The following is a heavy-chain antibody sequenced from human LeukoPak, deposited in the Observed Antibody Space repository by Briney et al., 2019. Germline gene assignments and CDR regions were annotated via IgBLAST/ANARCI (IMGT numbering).Heavy chain of an antibody. V-gene: IGHV1-18*01. J-gene: IGHJ6*03. CDR1: GYTFTSYG. CDR2: ISAYNGDT. Sequence: GASVKVSCKASGYTFTSYGISWVRQAPGQGLEWMGWISAYNGDTNYAQKLQGRVTMTTDTSTSTAYMELRSLRSDDTAVYYCARSPSVTTYDYYYYMDVWGKGTTVTISS. CDR3: ARSPSVTTYDYYYYMDV. D-gene: IGHD4-17*01.